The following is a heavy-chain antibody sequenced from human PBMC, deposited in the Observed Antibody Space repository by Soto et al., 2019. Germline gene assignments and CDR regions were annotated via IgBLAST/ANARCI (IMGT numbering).Heavy chain of an antibody. CDR2: IIPIFGTA. CDR1: GGTFSSYA. D-gene: IGHD6-13*01. CDR3: ARSVRSSWYSHYYYGMDV. Sequence: QVQLVQSGAEVKKPGSSVKVSCKASGGTFSSYAISWVRQAPGQGLEWMGGIIPIFGTANYAQKFQGRVTSTADESTSTAYMELSSLRSEDTAVYYCARSVRSSWYSHYYYGMDVWGQGTTVTVSS. J-gene: IGHJ6*02. V-gene: IGHV1-69*12.